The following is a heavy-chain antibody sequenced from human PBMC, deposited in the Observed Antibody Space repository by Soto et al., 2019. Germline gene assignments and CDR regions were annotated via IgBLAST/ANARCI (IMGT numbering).Heavy chain of an antibody. CDR2: ISGSGGST. CDR1: GFTFNNYD. J-gene: IGHJ4*02. CDR3: AKVYYYGYGSYYNSYFDY. Sequence: PGGSLRLSCAASGFTFNNYDMSWVRQAPGKGLEWVSSISGSGGSTYYADSVKGRSTISRDNSKKTLYVQMSSLRAEDTAVYYCAKVYYYGYGSYYNSYFDYWGQGTLVTVSS. V-gene: IGHV3-23*01. D-gene: IGHD3-10*01.